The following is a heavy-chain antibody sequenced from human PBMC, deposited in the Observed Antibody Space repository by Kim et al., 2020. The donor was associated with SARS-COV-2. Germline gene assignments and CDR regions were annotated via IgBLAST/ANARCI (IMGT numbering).Heavy chain of an antibody. CDR1: GFTFDDYA. V-gene: IGHV3-9*01. J-gene: IGHJ6*01. CDR3: AKDAGYSSSWYGILYYG. D-gene: IGHD6-13*01. Sequence: GVSLRLSCAASGFTFDDYAMHWVRQAPGNGREWVSGISWNSGSIGYADSVKGRFTISRDNAKNSLYLQMNSLRAEDTALYYCAKDAGYSSSWYGILYYG. CDR2: ISWNSGSI.